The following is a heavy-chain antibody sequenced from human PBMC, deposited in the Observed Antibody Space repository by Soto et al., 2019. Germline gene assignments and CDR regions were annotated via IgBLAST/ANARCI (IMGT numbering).Heavy chain of an antibody. D-gene: IGHD2-15*01. CDR1: GYTFTSYG. V-gene: IGHV1-18*01. Sequence: ASVKVSCKASGYTFTSYGISWVRQAPGQGLEWMGWISAYNGNTNYAQKLQGRVTMTTDTSTSTAYMELRSLRSDDTAVYYCARDTGVVVVAATLPTYYYYGTDVWGQGTTVTVSS. J-gene: IGHJ6*02. CDR3: ARDTGVVVVAATLPTYYYYGTDV. CDR2: ISAYNGNT.